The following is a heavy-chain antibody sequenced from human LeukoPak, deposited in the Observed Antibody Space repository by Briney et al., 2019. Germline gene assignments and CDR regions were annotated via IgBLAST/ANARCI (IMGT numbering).Heavy chain of an antibody. CDR3: ARRNLFDY. Sequence: PPETLSLTCTVSGGSISSSSYYWGWIRQPPGKGLEWVAGIKQDGSDKYYVDSVKGRFTISRDNAKNSVYLQMNSLRADDTAVYYCARRNLFDYWGQGTLVTVSS. CDR1: GGSISSSSYY. V-gene: IGHV3-7*01. CDR2: IKQDGSDK. J-gene: IGHJ4*02.